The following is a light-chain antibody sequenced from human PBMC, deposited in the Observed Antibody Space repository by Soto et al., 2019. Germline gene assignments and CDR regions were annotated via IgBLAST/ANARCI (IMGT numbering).Light chain of an antibody. J-gene: IGKJ2*01. V-gene: IGKV3-20*01. CDR3: QQYDSSPQS. Sequence: EIVLTQSPGTLSLSPGERATLSCRASQSIRSTFLAWYQQKPGQAPRLLIFAASTRATGIPDRFSGSGSGTDFTLTISRLEPEDFAVYYYQQYDSSPQSFGQGTKLEIK. CDR2: AAS. CDR1: QSIRSTF.